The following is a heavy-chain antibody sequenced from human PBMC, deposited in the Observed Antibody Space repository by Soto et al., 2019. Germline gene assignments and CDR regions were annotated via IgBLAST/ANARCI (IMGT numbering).Heavy chain of an antibody. CDR3: AKGGRITIFGVVIAAPYGMDV. CDR2: ISGSGGST. J-gene: IGHJ6*02. D-gene: IGHD3-3*01. V-gene: IGHV3-23*01. CDR1: GFTFSSYA. Sequence: GGSLRLSCAASGFTFSSYAMSWVRQAPGKGLEWVSAISGSGGSTYYADSVKGRFTISRDNSKNTLYLQMNSLRAEDTAVYYCAKGGRITIFGVVIAAPYGMDVWGQGTTVTVSS.